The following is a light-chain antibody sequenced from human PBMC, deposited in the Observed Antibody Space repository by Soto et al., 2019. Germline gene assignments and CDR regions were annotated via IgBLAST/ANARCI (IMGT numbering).Light chain of an antibody. Sequence: DIQMTQSPSTLSASVGDTVTITCRASQTISGWLASYQQRPGKAPNLLIFDASTLESGVPSRFSGSGSGTTFTLTISSLQSDDFATYYCLQYNGYYRTFGQGTKVEIK. CDR3: LQYNGYYRT. V-gene: IGKV1-5*01. J-gene: IGKJ1*01. CDR1: QTISGW. CDR2: DAS.